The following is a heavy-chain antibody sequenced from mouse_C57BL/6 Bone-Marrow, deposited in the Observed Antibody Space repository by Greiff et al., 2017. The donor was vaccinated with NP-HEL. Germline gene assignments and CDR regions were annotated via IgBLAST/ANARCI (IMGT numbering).Heavy chain of an antibody. Sequence: QVQLQQPGAELVMPGASVKLSCKASGYTFTSYWMHWVKQRPGQGLEWIGEIDPSDSYTNYNQKFKGKSTLTVDKSSSTAYMQLSSLTSEDSAVYYCARRAIYYDPAWFAYWGQGTLVTVSA. CDR3: ARRAIYYDPAWFAY. D-gene: IGHD2-4*01. CDR1: GYTFTSYW. V-gene: IGHV1-69*01. CDR2: IDPSDSYT. J-gene: IGHJ3*01.